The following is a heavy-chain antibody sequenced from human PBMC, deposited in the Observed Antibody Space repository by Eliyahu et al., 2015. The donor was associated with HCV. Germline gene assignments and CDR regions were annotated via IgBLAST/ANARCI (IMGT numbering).Heavy chain of an antibody. J-gene: IGHJ3*02. Sequence: EVQLVESGGGLVQPGRSLRLSCAASGFTFDDYAMHWVRQAPGKGLEWVSGISWNSGSIGYADSVKGRFTISRDNAKNSLYLQMNSLRAEDTALYYCAKAGFHDAFDIWGQGTMVTVSS. CDR2: ISWNSGSI. CDR3: AKAGFHDAFDI. V-gene: IGHV3-9*01. CDR1: GFTFDDYA. D-gene: IGHD3-10*01.